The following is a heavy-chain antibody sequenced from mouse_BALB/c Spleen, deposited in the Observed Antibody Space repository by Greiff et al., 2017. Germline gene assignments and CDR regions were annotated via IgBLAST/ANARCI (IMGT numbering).Heavy chain of an antibody. V-gene: IGHV1-9*01. CDR2: ILPGSGST. CDR1: GYTFSSYW. CDR3: AIGRRGYDYLYAMDY. J-gene: IGHJ4*01. Sequence: QVQLQQSGAELMKPGASVKISCKVTGYTFSSYWIEWVKQRPGHGLEWIGEILPGSGSTNYNEKFKGKATFTADTSSNTAYMQLSSLTSEDSAVYYCAIGRRGYDYLYAMDYWGQGTSVTVSS. D-gene: IGHD2-4*01.